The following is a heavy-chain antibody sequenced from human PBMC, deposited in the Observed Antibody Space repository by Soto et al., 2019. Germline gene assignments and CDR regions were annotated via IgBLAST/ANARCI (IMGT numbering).Heavy chain of an antibody. J-gene: IGHJ2*01. CDR2: ISSSSSTI. CDR1: GFTFSSYS. Sequence: EVQLVESGGGLVQPGGSLRLSCAASGFTFSSYSMNWVRQAPGKGLEWVSYISSSSSTIYYADSVKGRFTISRDNAKNSLYLQMNSLRDEDTAVYYCPRDRYYDSTYNFDLWGRGTLVTVSS. V-gene: IGHV3-48*02. D-gene: IGHD3-9*01. CDR3: PRDRYYDSTYNFDL.